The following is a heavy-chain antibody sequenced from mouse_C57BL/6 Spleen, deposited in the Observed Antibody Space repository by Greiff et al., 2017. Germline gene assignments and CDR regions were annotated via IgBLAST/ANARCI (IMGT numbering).Heavy chain of an antibody. D-gene: IGHD2-3*01. Sequence: EVMLVESDGGLVQPKGSLQLSCAASGFTFNTYAMHWVRQAPGKGLEWVARIRSKSSNYATYYADSVKDRFTISRDDSQSMLYLQMNNLKTEDTAMYYCVRGDYDVGDYAMDYWGQGTSVTVSS. CDR2: IRSKSSNYAT. J-gene: IGHJ4*01. CDR3: VRGDYDVGDYAMDY. V-gene: IGHV10-3*01. CDR1: GFTFNTYA.